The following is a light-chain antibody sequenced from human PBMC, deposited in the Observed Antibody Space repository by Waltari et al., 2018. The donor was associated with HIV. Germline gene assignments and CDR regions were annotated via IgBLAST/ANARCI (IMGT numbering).Light chain of an antibody. Sequence: DIQLTQSPSFLSASVGDRVTITCRASQGIVRYLAWYQRKPGKAPELLVHGTSPLQTGVPSRFSGSGNGTEFTLTISSLQPEDFATYYCQHLSSYPLFGPGTTMDVK. V-gene: IGKV1-9*01. CDR2: GTS. J-gene: IGKJ3*01. CDR3: QHLSSYPL. CDR1: QGIVRY.